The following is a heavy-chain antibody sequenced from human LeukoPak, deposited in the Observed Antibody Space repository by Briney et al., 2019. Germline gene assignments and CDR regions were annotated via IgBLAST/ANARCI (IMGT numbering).Heavy chain of an antibody. CDR2: TNPNSGNT. J-gene: IGHJ4*02. D-gene: IGHD1-7*01. Sequence: ASVKVSCKASGYTFTSYDINWVRQATGQGLEWMGWTNPNSGNTGYAQKFQGRLTMTRDTSITTAYMELSSLRSEDTAVYYCARGPFLELRHWGQGTLVTVSS. CDR3: ARGPFLELRH. V-gene: IGHV1-8*01. CDR1: GYTFTSYD.